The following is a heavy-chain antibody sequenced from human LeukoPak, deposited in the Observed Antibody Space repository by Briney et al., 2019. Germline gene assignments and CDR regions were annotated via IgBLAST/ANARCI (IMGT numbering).Heavy chain of an antibody. D-gene: IGHD4-17*01. Sequence: TGGSLRLSCAASGFTFSSYWMSWVRQAPGKGLEWVANIKQDGSEKYYVDSVKGRFTISRDNAKNSLYLQTNSLRAEDTAVYYCARETTTVTTTFDYWGQGTLVTVSS. CDR2: IKQDGSEK. J-gene: IGHJ4*02. CDR1: GFTFSSYW. CDR3: ARETTTVTTTFDY. V-gene: IGHV3-7*01.